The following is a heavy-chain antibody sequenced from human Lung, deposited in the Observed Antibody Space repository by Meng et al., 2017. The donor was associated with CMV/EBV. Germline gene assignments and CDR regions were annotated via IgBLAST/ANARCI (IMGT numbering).Heavy chain of an antibody. CDR3: AKDLLLFGGPNAYFDQ. V-gene: IGHV3-30*02. CDR2: IRHDGTNK. CDR1: GFRFDDYG. D-gene: IGHD3-16*01. J-gene: IGHJ4*02. Sequence: GESXKISCAASGFRFDDYGMHWVRQTPGKGLEWVAFIRHDGTNKFYGDSVKGRFTISRDNSKNTVYLQMNSLRPGETAVYYCAKDLLLFGGPNAYFDQWGRGXLVTVSS.